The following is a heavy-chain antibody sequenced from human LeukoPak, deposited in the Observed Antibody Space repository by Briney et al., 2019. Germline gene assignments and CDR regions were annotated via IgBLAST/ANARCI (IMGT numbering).Heavy chain of an antibody. CDR3: ARAGLRFSGLGY. Sequence: PSETLSLTGAVYGGSFSGYYWSWIRQPPGKGLEWIGEINHSGSTNYNPSLKSRVTISVDTSKNQFSLKLSSVTAADTAVYYCARAGLRFSGLGYWGQGTLVTVSS. J-gene: IGHJ4*02. D-gene: IGHD3-3*01. V-gene: IGHV4-34*01. CDR2: INHSGST. CDR1: GGSFSGYY.